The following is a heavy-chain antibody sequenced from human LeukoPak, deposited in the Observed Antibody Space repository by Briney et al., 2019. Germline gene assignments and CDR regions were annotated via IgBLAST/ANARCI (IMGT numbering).Heavy chain of an antibody. D-gene: IGHD4-17*01. CDR3: ARDDYGDSLW. V-gene: IGHV3-74*01. J-gene: IGHJ4*02. CDR1: GFTFSTYW. Sequence: GWSLRLSCAASGFTFSTYWMHWVRQVPGKGLVWVSRINSDGSTTSYADSVKGRFTISRDNAKSTLYLKMNSLRAEDTAVYYRARDDYGDSLWWGQGTLVTVSS. CDR2: INSDGSTT.